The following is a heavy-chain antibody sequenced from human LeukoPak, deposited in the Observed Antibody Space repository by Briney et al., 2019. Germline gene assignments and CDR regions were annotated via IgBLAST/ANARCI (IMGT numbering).Heavy chain of an antibody. J-gene: IGHJ4*02. CDR2: FYRGETT. CDR1: GFTVSSSY. V-gene: IGHV3-53*01. Sequence: LSGGSLRLSCVVSGFTVSSSYMYWDRQAPGKGLEWVSFFYRGETTYYAESVRGRFTISRDISKNTLYLLMNSLIPEDTAVYYCAREVVSIPSYFDSWGQGTLVTVSS. CDR3: AREVVSIPSYFDS. D-gene: IGHD2-15*01.